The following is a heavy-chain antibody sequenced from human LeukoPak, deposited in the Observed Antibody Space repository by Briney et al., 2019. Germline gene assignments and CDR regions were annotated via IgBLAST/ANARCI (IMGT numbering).Heavy chain of an antibody. Sequence: ASVKVSCKASGYTFTDYYIHWVRQAPGQGLEWMGWINPNSGGTNYAHKFQGRVTMTRDTSISTAYMELSSLRSDDTAVYCCASTYVDTAMVIVNWGQGTLVTVSS. CDR1: GYTFTDYY. CDR3: ASTYVDTAMVIVN. J-gene: IGHJ4*02. CDR2: INPNSGGT. V-gene: IGHV1-2*02. D-gene: IGHD5-18*01.